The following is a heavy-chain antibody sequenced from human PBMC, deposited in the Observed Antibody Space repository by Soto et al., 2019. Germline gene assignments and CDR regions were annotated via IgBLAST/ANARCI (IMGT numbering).Heavy chain of an antibody. J-gene: IGHJ4*02. CDR1: GDTMINYY. Sequence: SETLSLTCTVSGDTMINYYWGWIRQSPGKGLEWIGNIFYSGNNNYNPSLKSRVTLSVDTSKTQFSLKLTSVTAADTAVYYCARDRAMSGWSLDSWGQGTLVTVSS. D-gene: IGHD6-19*01. CDR3: ARDRAMSGWSLDS. V-gene: IGHV4-59*01. CDR2: IFYSGNN.